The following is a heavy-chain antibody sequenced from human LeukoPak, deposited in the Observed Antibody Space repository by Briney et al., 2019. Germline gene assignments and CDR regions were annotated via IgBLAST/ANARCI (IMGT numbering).Heavy chain of an antibody. CDR3: ARVHYDSSGYYEGRSFWFDP. CDR1: GFTFSSYW. V-gene: IGHV3-7*01. CDR2: IKQDGSEK. J-gene: IGHJ5*02. Sequence: GGSLRLSCAASGFTFSSYWMSWVRQAPGKGLEWVANIKQDGSEKYYVDSVKGRFTIPRDNAKNSLYLQMNSLRAEDTAVYYCARVHYDSSGYYEGRSFWFDPWGQGTLVTVSS. D-gene: IGHD3-22*01.